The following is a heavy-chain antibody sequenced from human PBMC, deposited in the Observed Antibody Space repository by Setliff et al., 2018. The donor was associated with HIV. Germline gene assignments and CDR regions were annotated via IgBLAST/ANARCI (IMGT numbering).Heavy chain of an antibody. D-gene: IGHD6-19*01. CDR3: ARVLSNGWSGGVDY. CDR2: LYTSGST. Sequence: SETLSLTCTVSGDSISSASYYWSWIRQPAGKGLEWIGHLYTSGSTNYNPSLKSRVTISVDTSKNQFSLKLYSVTAADTAVYYCARVLSNGWSGGVDYWGQGTLVTVSS. V-gene: IGHV4-61*09. J-gene: IGHJ4*02. CDR1: GDSISSASYY.